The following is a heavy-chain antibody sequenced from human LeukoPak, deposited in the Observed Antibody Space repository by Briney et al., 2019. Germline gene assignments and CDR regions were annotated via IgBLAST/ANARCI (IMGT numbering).Heavy chain of an antibody. CDR1: GFTFSSYA. Sequence: PGRSLRLSCAASGFTFSSYAMHWVRQAPGKGLEWVAVISYDGSNKYYADSVKGRFTISRDNSKNTLYLQMNSLRAEDTAVYYCARGPIYDFWSGYYTTNNWFDPWGQGTLVTVSS. J-gene: IGHJ5*02. D-gene: IGHD3-3*01. V-gene: IGHV3-30*01. CDR2: ISYDGSNK. CDR3: ARGPIYDFWSGYYTTNNWFDP.